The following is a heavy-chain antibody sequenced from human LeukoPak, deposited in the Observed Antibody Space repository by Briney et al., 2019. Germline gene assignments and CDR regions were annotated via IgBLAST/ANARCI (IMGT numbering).Heavy chain of an antibody. CDR1: GGSISSGGYY. Sequence: SQTLSLTCTVSGGSISSGGYYWSWIRQHPGKCLEWIGYIYYSGSTYYNPSLKSRVTISVDTSKNQFSLKLSSVTAADTAVYYCAGYCSSTSCYRYLNWFDPWGQGTLVTVSS. J-gene: IGHJ5*02. D-gene: IGHD2-2*01. CDR3: AGYCSSTSCYRYLNWFDP. CDR2: IYYSGST. V-gene: IGHV4-31*03.